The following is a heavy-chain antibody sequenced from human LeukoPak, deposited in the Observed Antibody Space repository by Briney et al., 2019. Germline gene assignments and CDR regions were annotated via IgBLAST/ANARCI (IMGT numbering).Heavy chain of an antibody. D-gene: IGHD3-3*01. J-gene: IGHJ4*02. CDR2: IKQDGSEK. CDR3: ARGDNYDFDSGFDY. CDR1: GFTFSSYW. Sequence: GGSLRLSCAASGFTFSSYWMSWVRQAPGKGLEWVANIKQDGSEKYYVDSVKGRFTISRDNAKNSLYLQMNSLRAEDTAVYYCARGDNYDFDSGFDYWGQGTLVTVSS. V-gene: IGHV3-7*03.